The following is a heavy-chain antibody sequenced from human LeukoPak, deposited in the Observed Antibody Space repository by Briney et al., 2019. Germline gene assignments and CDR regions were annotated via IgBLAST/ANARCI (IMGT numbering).Heavy chain of an antibody. V-gene: IGHV3-30*02. CDR3: ASIGYCSSTSCDNWFDP. J-gene: IGHJ5*02. D-gene: IGHD2-2*01. CDR2: IRYDGSNK. Sequence: GGSLRLSCAASGFTFSSYGMHWVRQAPGKGLEWVAFIRYDGSNKYYADSVKGRFTISRDNSKNTLYLQMNSLRAEDTAVYYCASIGYCSSTSCDNWFDPWGQGTLVTVPS. CDR1: GFTFSSYG.